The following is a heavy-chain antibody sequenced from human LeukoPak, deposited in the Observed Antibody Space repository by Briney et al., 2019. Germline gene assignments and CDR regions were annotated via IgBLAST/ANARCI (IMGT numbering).Heavy chain of an antibody. D-gene: IGHD4-17*01. Sequence: SETLSLTCTVSGGSISSGSYYWSWIRQPPGKGLEWIGYIYYSGSTNYNPSLKSRVTISVDTSKNQFSLKLSSVTAADTAVYYCARYGDYRFDYWGQGTLVTVSS. CDR3: ARYGDYRFDY. CDR1: GGSISSGSYY. V-gene: IGHV4-61*01. J-gene: IGHJ4*02. CDR2: IYYSGST.